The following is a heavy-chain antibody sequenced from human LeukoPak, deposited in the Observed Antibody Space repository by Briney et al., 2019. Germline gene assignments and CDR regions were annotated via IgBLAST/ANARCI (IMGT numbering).Heavy chain of an antibody. CDR3: ARSPYYDVLTGSRGTFDY. CDR1: GFSLSGVG. D-gene: IGHD3-9*01. J-gene: IGHJ4*02. Sequence: SGPTLVNPTQTLMLTCTYSGFSLSGVGVGWIRQPPGKALECLALIYWDDDKRYSPSLKSRLTITEDTSKNQVVLTMTNMDPVDTATYYCARSPYYDVLTGSRGTFDYWGQGTLVTVSS. CDR2: IYWDDDK. V-gene: IGHV2-5*02.